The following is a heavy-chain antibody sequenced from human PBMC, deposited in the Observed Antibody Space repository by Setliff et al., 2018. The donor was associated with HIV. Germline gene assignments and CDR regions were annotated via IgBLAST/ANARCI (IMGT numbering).Heavy chain of an antibody. CDR1: GGSIDSNKYY. J-gene: IGHJ5*02. CDR3: ASRIYYYDESRVLREEGFVP. CDR2: ICHTGRT. V-gene: IGHV4-39*01. D-gene: IGHD3-22*01. Sequence: SETLSLTCSVSGGSIDSNKYYWTWIRQPPGKGLEWTGSICHTGRTYYNRSLESRLTISIDTSKNQFSLKLTSVTAADTAMYYCASRIYYYDESRVLREEGFVPWGQGTLVTVSS.